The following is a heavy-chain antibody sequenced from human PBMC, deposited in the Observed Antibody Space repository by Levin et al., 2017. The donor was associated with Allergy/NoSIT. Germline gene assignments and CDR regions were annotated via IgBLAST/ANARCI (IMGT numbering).Heavy chain of an antibody. V-gene: IGHV4-38-2*01. J-gene: IGHJ4*02. Sequence: ASETLSLTCAVSNFSITNDNHWGWLRQPPGKGPEWIGSISHRGTTYYNPSLKSRVTISRDTSKNHFFLSLTSVTAADTAVYYCVRSSVLYFFDYWGQGTLATVSS. D-gene: IGHD3-16*01. CDR1: NFSITNDNH. CDR2: ISHRGTT. CDR3: VRSSVLYFFDY.